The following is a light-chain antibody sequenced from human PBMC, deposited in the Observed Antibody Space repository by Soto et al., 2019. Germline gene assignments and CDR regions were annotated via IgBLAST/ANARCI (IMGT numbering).Light chain of an antibody. CDR1: QSVSSTY. CDR2: DAS. V-gene: IGKV3-20*01. Sequence: EIVLTQSPGTLSLSPGDRATLSCRASQSVSSTYLAWYQQKPGQAPRLLIYDASSRATGIPDRFSGSGSGTDFTLTISSLQPDDFATYYCQQYNGYSPWTFGQGTKVEIK. J-gene: IGKJ1*01. CDR3: QQYNGYSPWT.